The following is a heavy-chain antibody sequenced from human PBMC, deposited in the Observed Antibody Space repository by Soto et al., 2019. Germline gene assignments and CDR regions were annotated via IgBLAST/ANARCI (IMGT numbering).Heavy chain of an antibody. D-gene: IGHD6-13*01. J-gene: IGHJ4*02. Sequence: SETLSLTCAVYGGSFSGYYWRWIRQPPGKGLEWIGEINHSGSTNYNPSLKSRVTISVDTSKNQFSLKLSSVTAADTAVYYCASAALLMGAAAGSPFDYWGQGTLVTVS. V-gene: IGHV4-34*01. CDR3: ASAALLMGAAAGSPFDY. CDR1: GGSFSGYY. CDR2: INHSGST.